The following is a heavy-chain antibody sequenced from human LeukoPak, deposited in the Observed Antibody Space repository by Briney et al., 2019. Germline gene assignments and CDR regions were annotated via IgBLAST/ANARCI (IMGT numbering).Heavy chain of an antibody. V-gene: IGHV3-33*01. J-gene: IGHJ4*02. CDR3: AALYGSGSYYNVPPVDY. D-gene: IGHD3-10*01. CDR2: IWYDGSNK. CDR1: GFTFGSYG. Sequence: PGRSLRLSCAASGFTFGSYGMHWVRQAPGKGLEWVAVIWYDGSNKYYADSVKGRFSMSRDNSKNTLYLQMNSLRAEDTAVYYCAALYGSGSYYNVPPVDYWGQGTLVTVSS.